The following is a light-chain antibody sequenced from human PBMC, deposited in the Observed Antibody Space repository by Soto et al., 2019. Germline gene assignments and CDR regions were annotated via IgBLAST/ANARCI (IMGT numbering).Light chain of an antibody. J-gene: IGLJ1*01. CDR3: SSYTTSNTYV. Sequence: QSALTQPASVSGSPGQSITISCTGTSSDVGKYNLVSWYQQHPGKAPKVMILQGYKRPSGVSNRFSGSKFGNTASLTISVLHAEDEADYNSSSYTTSNTYVFGTGTKVTVL. CDR1: SSDVGKYNL. CDR2: QGY. V-gene: IGLV2-14*02.